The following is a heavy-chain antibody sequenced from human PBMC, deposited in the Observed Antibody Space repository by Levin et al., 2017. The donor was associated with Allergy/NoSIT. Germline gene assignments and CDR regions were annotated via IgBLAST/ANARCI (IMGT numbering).Heavy chain of an antibody. Sequence: GGSLRLSCKTSGYTFTSYDINWIRQAAGQGLEWMGWLNPSGGSAGYAERFHGRVTMTSDASTKTAYLDLSSLTPEDTAVYYCARTDHYYAGSRTVDFWGQGTLVTVSS. D-gene: IGHD3-10*01. CDR3: ARTDHYYAGSRTVDF. CDR2: LNPSGGSA. CDR1: GYTFTSYD. J-gene: IGHJ4*02. V-gene: IGHV1-8*01.